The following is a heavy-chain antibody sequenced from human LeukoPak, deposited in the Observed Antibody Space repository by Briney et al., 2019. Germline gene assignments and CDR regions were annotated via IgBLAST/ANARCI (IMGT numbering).Heavy chain of an antibody. CDR1: GGSISSYY. J-gene: IGHJ6*03. CDR3: ARLSSDGSYYYYYYMDV. D-gene: IGHD6-25*01. V-gene: IGHV4-59*08. Sequence: SETLSLTCTVSGGSISSYYWSWIRQPPGKGLEWIGSIYHSGSTYYNPSLKSRVTISVDTSKNQFSLKLSSVTAADTAVYYCARLSSDGSYYYYYYMDVWGKGTTVTVSS. CDR2: IYHSGST.